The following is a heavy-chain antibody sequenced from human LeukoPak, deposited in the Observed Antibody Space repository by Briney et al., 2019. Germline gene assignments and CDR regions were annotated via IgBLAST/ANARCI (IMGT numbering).Heavy chain of an antibody. CDR3: ARRTTTFLDY. V-gene: IGHV1-3*01. CDR1: GYTFSDYP. Sequence: ASVKVSCKASGYTFSDYPLHWVRQAPGQRPEWMGWISAGNGNTKYSQKFQGRVTMTRDTSTSTVYMDLSSLRSEDTAVYYCARRTTTFLDYWGQGTLVTVSS. D-gene: IGHD1-1*01. J-gene: IGHJ4*02. CDR2: ISAGNGNT.